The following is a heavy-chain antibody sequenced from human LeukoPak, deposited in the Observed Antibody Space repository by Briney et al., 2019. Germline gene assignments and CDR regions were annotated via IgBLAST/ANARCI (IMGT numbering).Heavy chain of an antibody. CDR1: GFTFSSYS. Sequence: GGSLRLSCAASGFTFSSYSMKWVRQAPGKGREWVSYISSSSSTIYYADSVKGRFNISSGNAQNSLYLQMNSLRAEDTAVYYCARGLGYCSSTSCYLDVWGKGTTVTVSS. V-gene: IGHV3-48*01. J-gene: IGHJ6*03. CDR2: ISSSSSTI. D-gene: IGHD2-2*01. CDR3: ARGLGYCSSTSCYLDV.